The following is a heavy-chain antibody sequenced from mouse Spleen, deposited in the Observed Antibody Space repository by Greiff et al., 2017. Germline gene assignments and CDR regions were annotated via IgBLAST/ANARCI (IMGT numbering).Heavy chain of an antibody. CDR3: ARHEGRANWEGWYFDV. CDR1: GYTFTEYT. D-gene: IGHD4-1*01. CDR2: FYPGSGSI. J-gene: IGHJ1*01. V-gene: IGHV1-62-2*01. Sequence: QVQLQQPGAELVKPGASVKLSCKASGYTFTEYTIHWVKQRSGQGLEWIGWFYPGSGSIKYNEKFKDKATLTADKSSSTVYMELSRLTSEDSAVYFCARHEGRANWEGWYFDVWGAGTTVTVSS.